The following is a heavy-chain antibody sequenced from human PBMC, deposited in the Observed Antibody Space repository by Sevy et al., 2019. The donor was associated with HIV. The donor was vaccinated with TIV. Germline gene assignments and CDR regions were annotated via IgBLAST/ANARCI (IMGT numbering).Heavy chain of an antibody. CDR2: VYHTGST. V-gene: IGHV4-59*01. CDR1: GGSISVYY. D-gene: IGHD5-12*01. Sequence: SETLSLTCTVSGGSISVYYWSWIRQPPGKELEYIGYVYHTGSTNYNPSLKSRVTISVDTSNNQFPLKLTSVTAADTAVYYCARAPPVRSGDDSLDWFDPWGQGTLVTVSS. J-gene: IGHJ5*02. CDR3: ARAPPVRSGDDSLDWFDP.